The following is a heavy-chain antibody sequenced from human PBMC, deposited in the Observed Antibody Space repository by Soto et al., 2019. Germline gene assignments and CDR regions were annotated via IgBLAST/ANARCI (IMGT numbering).Heavy chain of an antibody. J-gene: IGHJ6*02. Sequence: SETLSLRSAVYGGSCSGYYWSWIRQPPGKGLEWIGEINHSGSTNYNPSLKSRVTISVDTSKNQFSLKLSSVTAADTAVYYCARSPRRSSRSCCYYYYGMDVWGQGSTVTGSS. CDR3: ARSPRRSSRSCCYYYYGMDV. D-gene: IGHD6-13*01. CDR1: GGSCSGYY. CDR2: INHSGST. V-gene: IGHV4-34*01.